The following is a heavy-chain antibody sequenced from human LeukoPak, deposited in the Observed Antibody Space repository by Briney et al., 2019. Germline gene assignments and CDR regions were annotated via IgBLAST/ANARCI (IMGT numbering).Heavy chain of an antibody. J-gene: IGHJ3*02. Sequence: GGSLRLSCAASGFTFSSYDMHWVRQATGKGLEWVSAIGTAGDTYYPGSVKGRFTISRENAKNSLYLQMNSLRAEDTAVYYCAREGGYGDYVYAFDIWGQGTMVTVSS. V-gene: IGHV3-13*01. D-gene: IGHD4-17*01. CDR1: GFTFSSYD. CDR2: IGTAGDT. CDR3: AREGGYGDYVYAFDI.